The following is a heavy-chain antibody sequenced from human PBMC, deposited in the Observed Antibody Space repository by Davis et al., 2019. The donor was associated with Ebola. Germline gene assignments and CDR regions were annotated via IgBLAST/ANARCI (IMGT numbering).Heavy chain of an antibody. CDR2: INHSGST. Sequence: MPSETLSLTCAVYGGSFSGYYWSWIRQPPGKGLEWIGEINHSGSTNYNPSLKSRVTISVDTSKNQFSLKLSSVTAADTAVYYCARPYCSSTSCYFGFDYWGQGTLVTVSS. CDR3: ARPYCSSTSCYFGFDY. V-gene: IGHV4-34*01. D-gene: IGHD2-2*01. CDR1: GGSFSGYY. J-gene: IGHJ4*02.